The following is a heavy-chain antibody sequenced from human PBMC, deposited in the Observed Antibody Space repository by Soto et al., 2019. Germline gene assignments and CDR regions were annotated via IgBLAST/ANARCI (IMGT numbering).Heavy chain of an antibody. CDR2: ISGSGGST. D-gene: IGHD3-10*01. J-gene: IGHJ3*02. CDR1: GFTFSSYA. Sequence: GSLRLSCAASGFTFSSYAMSWVRQAPGKGLEWVSAISGSGGSTYYADSVKGRFTISRDNSKNTLYLQMNSLRAEDTAVYYCASTPFYGSGSYAGRDDAFDIWGQGTMVTVSS. CDR3: ASTPFYGSGSYAGRDDAFDI. V-gene: IGHV3-23*01.